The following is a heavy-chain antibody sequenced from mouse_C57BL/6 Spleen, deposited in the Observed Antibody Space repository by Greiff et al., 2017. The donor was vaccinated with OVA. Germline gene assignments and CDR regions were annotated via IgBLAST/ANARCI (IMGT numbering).Heavy chain of an antibody. V-gene: IGHV1-26*01. J-gene: IGHJ3*01. D-gene: IGHD4-1*01. CDR2: INPNNGGT. CDR3: ARWDWFAY. CDR1: GYTFTDYY. Sequence: VQLQQSGPELVKPGASVKISCKASGYTFTDYYMNWVKQSHGKSLEWIGDINPNNGGTSYNQKFKGKATLTVDKSSSTAYMELRSLTSEDSAVYYCARWDWFAYWGKGTLVTVSA.